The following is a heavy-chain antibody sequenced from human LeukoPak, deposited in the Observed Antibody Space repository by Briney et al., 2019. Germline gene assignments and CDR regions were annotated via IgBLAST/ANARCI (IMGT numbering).Heavy chain of an antibody. V-gene: IGHV3-15*01. CDR2: IKSKTDGGTT. Sequence: GGSLRLSCAASGFTFSNAWMSWVRQAPGKGLEWVGRIKSKTDGGTTDYAAPVKGRFTISRDDSKNTLYLQMNSLKTEHTAVYYCTTRDCSGRSCRVDYWGQGTLVTVSS. CDR1: GFTFSNAW. CDR3: TTRDCSGRSCRVDY. D-gene: IGHD2-15*01. J-gene: IGHJ4*02.